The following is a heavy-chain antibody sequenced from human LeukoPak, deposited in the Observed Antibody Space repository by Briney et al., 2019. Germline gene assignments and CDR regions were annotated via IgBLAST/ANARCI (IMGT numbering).Heavy chain of an antibody. CDR1: GYTFTTYD. Sequence: ASVRVSCKASGYTFTTYDINWVRQAPGQGLEWMGRLNPSNGNTDYAQNFRGRFTMTKDNSRNTAYMELDSLRSEDTAVYYCASGRFCDWLLSHWGQGTLVTVSS. V-gene: IGHV1-8*01. J-gene: IGHJ4*02. CDR2: LNPSNGNT. CDR3: ASGRFCDWLLSH. D-gene: IGHD3-9*01.